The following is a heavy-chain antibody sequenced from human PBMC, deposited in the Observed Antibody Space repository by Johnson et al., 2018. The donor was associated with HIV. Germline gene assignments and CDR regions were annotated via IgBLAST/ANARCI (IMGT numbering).Heavy chain of an antibody. Sequence: QVQLVESGGGVVQPGRSLRLSCAASGFTFSSYAMHWVRQAPGKGLEWVAVISYDGSNKYYADSVKGRFTISRDNSKNTLYLQMNSLRAEDTAVYYCAKALVVVAATYAFDIWGQGTMVTVSS. CDR3: AKALVVVAATYAFDI. D-gene: IGHD2-15*01. CDR1: GFTFSSYA. J-gene: IGHJ3*02. CDR2: ISYDGSNK. V-gene: IGHV3-30-3*01.